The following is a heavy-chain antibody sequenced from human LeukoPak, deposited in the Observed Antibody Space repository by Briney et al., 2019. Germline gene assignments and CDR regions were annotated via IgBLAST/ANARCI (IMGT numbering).Heavy chain of an antibody. CDR1: GYTFTGYS. Sequence: ASVKVSRKASGYTFTGYSMHWVRQAPGQGLEWMGWINAISGDTNYAQKFRGRVTMTRDTSINTAYMELTRLTSDDTAVYYCARGGSGWSVSAYWGQGTRVTVSS. V-gene: IGHV1-2*02. CDR2: INAISGDT. CDR3: ARGGSGWSVSAY. D-gene: IGHD6-19*01. J-gene: IGHJ4*02.